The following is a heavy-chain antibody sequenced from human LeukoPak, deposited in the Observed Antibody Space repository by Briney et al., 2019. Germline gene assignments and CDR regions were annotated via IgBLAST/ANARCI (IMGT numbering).Heavy chain of an antibody. D-gene: IGHD5-12*01. CDR1: GGSISTYY. CDR3: ARGGGYASPIGY. Sequence: SETLSLTCTLSGGSISTYYWSWIRQPPGKGLEWIGYIYHSGSTNYNPPLKSRVTISVDTSKNQFSLKLSSVAAADTAVYYCARGGGYASPIGYWGQGALVTVSS. CDR2: IYHSGST. V-gene: IGHV4-59*01. J-gene: IGHJ4*02.